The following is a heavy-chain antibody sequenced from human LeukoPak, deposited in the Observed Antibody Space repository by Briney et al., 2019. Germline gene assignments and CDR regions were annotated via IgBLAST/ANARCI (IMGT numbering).Heavy chain of an antibody. CDR1: GFTFTSYW. V-gene: IGHV3-7*01. Sequence: GGSLRLSCAASGFTFTSYWMTWVRQAPGKGLEWLANIKQDGSEKYYVDSVKGRFTISRDNAKNSLYLQMNSLRAEDTAVYYCAREDIVGAFDYWGQGTLVTVSS. CDR2: IKQDGSEK. CDR3: AREDIVGAFDY. D-gene: IGHD1-26*01. J-gene: IGHJ4*02.